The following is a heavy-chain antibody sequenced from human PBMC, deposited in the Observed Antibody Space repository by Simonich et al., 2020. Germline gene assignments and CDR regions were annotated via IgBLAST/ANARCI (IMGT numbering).Heavy chain of an antibody. CDR3: ARDPVVPAAIRNAFDI. J-gene: IGHJ3*02. CDR1: GYTFTGYY. D-gene: IGHD2-2*01. V-gene: IGHV1-2*02. Sequence: QVQLVQSGAEVKKPGASVKVSCKASGYTFTGYYMHWVRQAPGKGLEWRGWINPNSGGTNYAQKVQGRVTMTRDTSISTAYMELSRLRSDDTAVYYGARDPVVPAAIRNAFDIWGQGTMVTVSS. CDR2: INPNSGGT.